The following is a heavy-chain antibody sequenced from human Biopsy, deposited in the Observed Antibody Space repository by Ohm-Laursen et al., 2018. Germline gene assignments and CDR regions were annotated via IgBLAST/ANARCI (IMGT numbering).Heavy chain of an antibody. CDR3: ARDSEYGDYRNYYYGMDV. D-gene: IGHD4-17*01. V-gene: IGHV1-8*01. CDR1: GYTFTSFD. Sequence: GSSVKVSCKASGYTFTSFDINWVRQATGQGLEWMGWMNPNSGNTGYAQKLQGRVTMTRNTSISTAYMELSSLRSEDTAVYYCARDSEYGDYRNYYYGMDVWGQGTTVTVSS. CDR2: MNPNSGNT. J-gene: IGHJ6*02.